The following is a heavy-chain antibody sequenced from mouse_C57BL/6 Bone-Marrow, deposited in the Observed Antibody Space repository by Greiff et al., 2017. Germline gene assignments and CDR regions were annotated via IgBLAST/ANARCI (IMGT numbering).Heavy chain of an antibody. Sequence: QVQLKESGAELVKPGASVKISCKASGYAFSSYWMNWVKQRPGKGLEWIGQIYPGDGDTNYNGKFKGKATLTADKSSSTAYMQLSSLTSEDSAVYFCAREGALWFHDYWGQGTTLTVSP. CDR2: IYPGDGDT. V-gene: IGHV1-80*01. CDR3: AREGALWFHDY. J-gene: IGHJ2*01. CDR1: GYAFSSYW. D-gene: IGHD2-2*01.